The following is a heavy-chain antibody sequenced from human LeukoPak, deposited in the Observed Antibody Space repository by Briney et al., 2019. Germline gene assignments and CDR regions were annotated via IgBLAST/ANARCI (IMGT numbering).Heavy chain of an antibody. CDR3: ARQTASGWYPFDH. J-gene: IGHJ4*02. D-gene: IGHD6-19*01. V-gene: IGHV4-59*08. CDR1: GGSISISF. Sequence: SETLSLTCTVTGGSISISFWSWIRQPPGKGLEWIGYIYDSGSTNYNPSLKSRVTMSIDTSKNQFSLKLSSVTAADTAVYYCARQTASGWYPFDHWGQGTLVTVSS. CDR2: IYDSGST.